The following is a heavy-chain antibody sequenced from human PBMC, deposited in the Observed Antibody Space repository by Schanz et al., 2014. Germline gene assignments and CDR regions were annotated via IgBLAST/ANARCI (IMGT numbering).Heavy chain of an antibody. CDR3: ARETTIITGGAFDV. D-gene: IGHD3-9*01. CDR1: GYSFTTYG. Sequence: QVQLVQSAPEVKKPGASVKVSCKASGYSFTTYGLNWVRHAPGQGPEWMGWISAFDDKTDYAQNFQGRLIMTTDTSTTTVYMELRGLRSDDTAVYYCARETTIITGGAFDVWGQGTMVTVSS. J-gene: IGHJ3*01. V-gene: IGHV1-18*01. CDR2: ISAFDDKT.